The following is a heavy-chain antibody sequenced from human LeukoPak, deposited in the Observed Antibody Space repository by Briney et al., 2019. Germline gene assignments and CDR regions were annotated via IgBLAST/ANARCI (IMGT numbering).Heavy chain of an antibody. CDR2: ISGSGGST. CDR3: ATLGGYGDLYYFDY. J-gene: IGHJ4*02. Sequence: GGSLRLSCAASGFTFSSYAMSGVRQAPGKGLEWVSAISGSGGSTYYADSVKGRFTISRDNSKNTLYLQMNSLRAEDTAVYYCATLGGYGDLYYFDYWGQGTLVTVSS. D-gene: IGHD4-17*01. CDR1: GFTFSSYA. V-gene: IGHV3-23*01.